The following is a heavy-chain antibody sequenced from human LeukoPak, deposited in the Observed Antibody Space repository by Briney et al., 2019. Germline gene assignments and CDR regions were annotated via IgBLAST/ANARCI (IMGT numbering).Heavy chain of an antibody. V-gene: IGHV3-7*01. Sequence: GGSLRLSCAASGFAFDSYAMSWVRQAPGKGLEWVANIKQDGSEKYYVDSVKGRFTISRDNSQNSLYLQMNSLRAEDTAVYYCARDYDYGGQSLLGDYWGQGTLVTVSS. D-gene: IGHD4-23*01. CDR1: GFAFDSYA. CDR3: ARDYDYGGQSLLGDY. J-gene: IGHJ4*02. CDR2: IKQDGSEK.